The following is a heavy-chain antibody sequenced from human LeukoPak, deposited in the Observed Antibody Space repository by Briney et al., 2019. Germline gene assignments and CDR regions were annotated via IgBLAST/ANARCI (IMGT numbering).Heavy chain of an antibody. J-gene: IGHJ4*02. CDR3: ARVGRSGYTKDY. D-gene: IGHD5-12*01. CDR2: ISSSSSTI. CDR1: GFAFSTYS. Sequence: GGSLSLSCAASGFAFSTYSNDWVRQPPGPGLEWLSYISSSSSTIYYADSVKGRFTVSRDNTENLVYLQMNSLGAKDTAVYYCARVGRSGYTKDYWGQGTLVTVAS. V-gene: IGHV3-48*04.